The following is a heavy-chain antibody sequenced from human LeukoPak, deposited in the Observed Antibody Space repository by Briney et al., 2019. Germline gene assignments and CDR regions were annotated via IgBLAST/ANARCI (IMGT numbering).Heavy chain of an antibody. Sequence: GGSLRLSCAASGFTFSSYWMSWVRQAPGKGLEWVAVMSYDGSNKYYADSVKGRFTISRDNSKNTLYLQMNSLRAEDTAVYYCAKEEVSSWEEYYYYYYYMDVWGKGTTVTVSS. CDR2: MSYDGSNK. V-gene: IGHV3-30*18. CDR3: AKEEVSSWEEYYYYYYYMDV. CDR1: GFTFSSYW. J-gene: IGHJ6*03. D-gene: IGHD6-13*01.